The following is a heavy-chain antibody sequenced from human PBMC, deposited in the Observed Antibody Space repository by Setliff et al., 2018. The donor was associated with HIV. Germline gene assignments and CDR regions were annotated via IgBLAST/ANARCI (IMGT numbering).Heavy chain of an antibody. D-gene: IGHD1-26*01. CDR1: DYPFSNFG. J-gene: IGHJ4*02. CDR2: INVYNGDT. V-gene: IGHV1-18*01. Sequence: ASVKVSCKASDYPFSNFGISWVRQAPGQGLEWMAWINVYNGDTNFAQKFQGRVTMTRDTSISTAYMELRRLRSEDTAVYYCASGSHGEGATEYWGLGTLVTVSS. CDR3: ASGSHGEGATEY.